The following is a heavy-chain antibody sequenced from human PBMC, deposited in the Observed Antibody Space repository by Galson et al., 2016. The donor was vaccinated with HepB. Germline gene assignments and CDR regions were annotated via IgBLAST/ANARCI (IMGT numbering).Heavy chain of an antibody. CDR3: ARGMSHDYGVSADY. D-gene: IGHD4-17*01. CDR2: NNWNGGST. Sequence: SLRLSCAASGFTFDDYGLSWVRQAPGKGLEWVSGNNWNGGSTGYADSVKGRFTTSRDNAKNSLYLQMNSLRAEDTALYYCARGMSHDYGVSADYWGQGTLVTVSS. J-gene: IGHJ4*02. CDR1: GFTFDDYG. V-gene: IGHV3-20*04.